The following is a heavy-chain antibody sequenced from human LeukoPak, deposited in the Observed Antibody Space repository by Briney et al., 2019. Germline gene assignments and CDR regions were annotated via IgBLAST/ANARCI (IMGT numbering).Heavy chain of an antibody. CDR2: IIPIFGTA. V-gene: IGHV1-69*13. D-gene: IGHD3-22*01. CDR3: ARERGAENYYDSSGYYSDAFDI. Sequence: ASVKVSCKASGGTFSSYAISWVRQAPGQGLEWMGGIIPIFGTANYAQKFQGRVTITADESTSTAYMELSSLRSEDTAVYYCARERGAENYYDSSGYYSDAFDIWGQGTMVTVSS. CDR1: GGTFSSYA. J-gene: IGHJ3*02.